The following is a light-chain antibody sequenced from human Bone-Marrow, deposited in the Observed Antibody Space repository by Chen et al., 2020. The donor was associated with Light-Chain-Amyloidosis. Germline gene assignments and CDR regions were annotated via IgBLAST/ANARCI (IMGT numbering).Light chain of an antibody. CDR2: AAS. Sequence: EVVLTQSPATLSLSPGERATLSCRASESVSSFLAWYQQKPGQAPSLLIYAASNSATGIPARFSGSGSGTDFTLTISSLEPEDFAVYYCQQRSNWHSFGQGTKVEI. V-gene: IGKV3-11*01. CDR1: ESVSSF. CDR3: QQRSNWHS. J-gene: IGKJ1*01.